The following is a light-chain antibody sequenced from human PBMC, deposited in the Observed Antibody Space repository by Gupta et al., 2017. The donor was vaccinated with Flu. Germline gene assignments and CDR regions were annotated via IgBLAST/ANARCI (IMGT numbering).Light chain of an antibody. CDR3: QQDDTNPVT. V-gene: IGKV4-1*01. J-gene: IGKJ1*01. CDR1: QSVLYSSNNKNY. CDR2: WAS. Sequence: SLGERATINCKSSQSVLYSSNNKNYLAWYQQKAGQSPKLLIYWASTRESGVPDRFSGSGSGTDFTLTISTLQAEDVAVYYCQQDDTNPVTFGQGTKVEIK.